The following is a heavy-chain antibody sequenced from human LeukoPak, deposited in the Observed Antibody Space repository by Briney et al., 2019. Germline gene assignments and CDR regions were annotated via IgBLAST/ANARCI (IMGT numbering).Heavy chain of an antibody. J-gene: IGHJ6*02. Sequence: AGGSLRLSCAASGFTFSSYSMNWVRQAPGKGLEWVSSISSSRSYIYYADSVKGRFTISRDNAKNSLCLQMNSLRAEDTAVYYCARSHASYYYNYYYYGMDVWGQGTTVTVSS. CDR3: ARSHASYYYNYYYYGMDV. CDR2: ISSSRSYI. D-gene: IGHD3-10*01. V-gene: IGHV3-21*01. CDR1: GFTFSSYS.